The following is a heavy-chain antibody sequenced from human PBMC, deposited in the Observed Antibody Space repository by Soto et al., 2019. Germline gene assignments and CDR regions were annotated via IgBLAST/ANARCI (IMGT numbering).Heavy chain of an antibody. D-gene: IGHD1-1*01. CDR2: IHYTGYT. CDR1: GYSISSGYY. V-gene: IGHV4-38-2*01. CDR3: TRLPESLEFVDF. J-gene: IGHJ4*02. Sequence: LSLTCAVSGYSISSGYYWGCIRQPPGKGLEWVGSIHYTGYTYYNPSLKSRATMSVDTSNNQFSLRLGSVTAADTAVYYCTRLPESLEFVDFWGQGTLVTVSS.